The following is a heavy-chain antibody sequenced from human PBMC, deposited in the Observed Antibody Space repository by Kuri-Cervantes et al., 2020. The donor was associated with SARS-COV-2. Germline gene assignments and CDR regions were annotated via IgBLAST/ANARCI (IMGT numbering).Heavy chain of an antibody. V-gene: IGHV1-2*02. CDR2: INPNSGGT. J-gene: IGHJ5*02. CDR1: GYTFTGYY. CDR3: ARDQRAPIVVVVAEFDP. Sequence: ASVKVSCKASGYTFTGYYMHWVRQAPGQGREWMGWINPNSGGTNYAQKFQGRVTMTRDTSISTAYMELSRLRSDDTAVYFCARDQRAPIVVVVAEFDPWGQGTLVTVSS. D-gene: IGHD2-15*01.